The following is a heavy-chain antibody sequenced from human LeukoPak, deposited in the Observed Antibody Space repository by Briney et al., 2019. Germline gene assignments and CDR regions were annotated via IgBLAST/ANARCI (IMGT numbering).Heavy chain of an antibody. CDR3: ARPVGSGNYYFYYAMDV. Sequence: SETLSLTSAVYGGSFSGYYWSWIRQPPGKGLEWIGEINHSGSTNYNPSLKSRVTISVDTSKNQFSLKLSSVTAADTAVYYCARPVGSGNYYFYYAMDVWGKGTTVTVSS. J-gene: IGHJ6*04. D-gene: IGHD3-10*01. V-gene: IGHV4-34*01. CDR2: INHSGST. CDR1: GGSFSGYY.